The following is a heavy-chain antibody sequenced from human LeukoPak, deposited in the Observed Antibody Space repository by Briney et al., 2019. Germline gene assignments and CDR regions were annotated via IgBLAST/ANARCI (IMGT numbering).Heavy chain of an antibody. CDR1: GGPISSYY. V-gene: IGHV4-59*08. J-gene: IGHJ3*02. D-gene: IGHD1-7*01. CDR3: ARRTGTTVWDDAFDI. CDR2: IYYSGSP. Sequence: PSETLSLTCTVSGGPISSYYWRWIRQPPGKGLEWFGYIYYSGSPNYYPSLKSRVTRSVDTSKNHSYLKLSSVTAADTAVYYCARRTGTTVWDDAFDIWGQGTMVTVSS.